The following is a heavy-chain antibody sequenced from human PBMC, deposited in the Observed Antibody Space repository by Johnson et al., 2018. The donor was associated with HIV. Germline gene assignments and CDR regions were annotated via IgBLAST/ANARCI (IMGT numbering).Heavy chain of an antibody. V-gene: IGHV3-11*01. CDR3: ARAGLTYYYDSSGYYWGAFDI. CDR1: GFTFSDYY. D-gene: IGHD3-22*01. J-gene: IGHJ3*02. CDR2: ISSSGSTI. Sequence: QMLLVESGGGLVKPGGSLRLSCAASGFTFSDYYMSWIRQAPGKGLEWVSYISSSGSTIYYADSVKGRFTISRDNAKNSLYLQMNSLRAEDTALYYCARAGLTYYYDSSGYYWGAFDIWGQGTMVTVSS.